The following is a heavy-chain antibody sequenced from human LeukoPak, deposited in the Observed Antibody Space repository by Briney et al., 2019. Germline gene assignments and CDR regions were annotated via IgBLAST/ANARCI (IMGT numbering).Heavy chain of an antibody. CDR3: ARSEDSGYDYPDY. D-gene: IGHD5-12*01. V-gene: IGHV1-2*02. CDR1: GYTFTGYY. Sequence: GASVKVSCKASGYTFTGYYMHWVRQAPGQGLEWMGWINPNSGGTNYAQKFQGRVTMTRDTSISTAYMELSRLRSDDTAVYYSARSEDSGYDYPDYWGQGTLVTVSS. CDR2: INPNSGGT. J-gene: IGHJ4*02.